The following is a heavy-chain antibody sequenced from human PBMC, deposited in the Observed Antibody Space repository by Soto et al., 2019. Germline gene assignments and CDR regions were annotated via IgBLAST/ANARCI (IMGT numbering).Heavy chain of an antibody. J-gene: IGHJ4*02. CDR2: IYYSGST. D-gene: IGHD2-21*02. CDR1: GCSISSGDYY. Sequence: SETLSLTCTVSGCSISSGDYYWSWIRQPPGKGLEWIGYIYYSGSTYYNPSLKSRATISVDTSKNQFSLKLSSVTAADTAVYYCARSGNSDFDYWGQGTLVTVSS. CDR3: ARSGNSDFDY. V-gene: IGHV4-30-4*01.